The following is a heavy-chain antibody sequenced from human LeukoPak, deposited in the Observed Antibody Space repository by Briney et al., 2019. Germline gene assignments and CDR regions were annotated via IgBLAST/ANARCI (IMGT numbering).Heavy chain of an antibody. CDR2: ISGSGGST. D-gene: IGHD2-2*01. CDR1: GFTFSNYA. CDR3: AKDQVPVATWWFDP. J-gene: IGHJ5*02. Sequence: GGSLRLSCAASGFTFSNYAMSWVRQAPGKGLEWVSGISGSGGSTYYADSVKGRFTISRDNSKNTLYLQMNSLRAEDTAVYYCAKDQVPVATWWFDPWGQGTLVTVSS. V-gene: IGHV3-23*01.